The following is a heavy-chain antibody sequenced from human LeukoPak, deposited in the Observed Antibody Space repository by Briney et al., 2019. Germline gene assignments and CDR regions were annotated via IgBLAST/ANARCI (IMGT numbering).Heavy chain of an antibody. Sequence: PGRSLRLSCAASGFTFSNYAMHWVRQAPGKGLEWVAVISYDGTNKYYADSVKGRFTISRDNSKNTKYLQMNSLRAEDTAMYYCARAPMSYDSSGFGGAFDIWGQGTMVTVSS. CDR3: ARAPMSYDSSGFGGAFDI. D-gene: IGHD3-22*01. CDR1: GFTFSNYA. J-gene: IGHJ3*02. V-gene: IGHV3-30-3*01. CDR2: ISYDGTNK.